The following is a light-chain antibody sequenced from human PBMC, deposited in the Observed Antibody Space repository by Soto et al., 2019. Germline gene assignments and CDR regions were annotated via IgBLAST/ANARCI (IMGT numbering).Light chain of an antibody. Sequence: IVLTQSPGTVSLSPEERASLSCRASQSIGSDYLAWYQQRPGQAPRLLIHGASSRATGIPDRFSGSGSGTDFTLTISRLEPEDFAVYFCQQYGNSPQTFGQGTKVDIK. V-gene: IGKV3-20*01. CDR2: GAS. CDR3: QQYGNSPQT. CDR1: QSIGSDY. J-gene: IGKJ1*01.